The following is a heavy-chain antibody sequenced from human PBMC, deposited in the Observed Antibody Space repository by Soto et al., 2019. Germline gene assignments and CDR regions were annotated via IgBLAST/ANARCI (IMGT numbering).Heavy chain of an antibody. V-gene: IGHV3-7*01. CDR2: IRTDGSAS. Sequence: GGSLRLSCTATGLIFSSYGMAWLRQAPGKGLEWVANIRTDGSASNYEDSVRGRFTISRDNAKNSLYLQMNSLRAEDTAVYYCARDPVRGDNYNFDYWGQGTLVTVSS. J-gene: IGHJ4*02. CDR1: GLIFSSYG. CDR3: ARDPVRGDNYNFDY. D-gene: IGHD3-10*01.